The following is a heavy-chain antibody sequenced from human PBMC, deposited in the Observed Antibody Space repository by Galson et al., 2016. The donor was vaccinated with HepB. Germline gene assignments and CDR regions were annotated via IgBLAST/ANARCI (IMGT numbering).Heavy chain of an antibody. CDR1: GFIVSSHY. J-gene: IGHJ1*01. D-gene: IGHD3-16*01. CDR3: AREDGTSQLGELPH. Sequence: SLRLSCAGSGFIVSSHYLNWVRQAPGKGLEWVAIIYSGGATYYAESVKGRFTISREDPKKTVYLQMSSLRVEDTAVYYCAREDGTSQLGELPHWGPGTLVTVSS. CDR2: IYSGGAT. V-gene: IGHV3-53*05.